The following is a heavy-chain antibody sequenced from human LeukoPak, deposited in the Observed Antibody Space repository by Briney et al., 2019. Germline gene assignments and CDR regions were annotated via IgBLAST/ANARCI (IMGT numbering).Heavy chain of an antibody. CDR3: ARDKNGGATANWFDP. CDR1: GYSISSGYY. J-gene: IGHJ5*02. D-gene: IGHD1-26*01. Sequence: PSETLCLTCTVSGYSISSGYYWGWIRQPPGKGLEWIGSIYHSGSTYYNPSLKSRVPISVDTSKNQLSLKLSSVTAADTAVYYCARDKNGGATANWFDPWGQGTLVTVSS. CDR2: IYHSGST. V-gene: IGHV4-38-2*02.